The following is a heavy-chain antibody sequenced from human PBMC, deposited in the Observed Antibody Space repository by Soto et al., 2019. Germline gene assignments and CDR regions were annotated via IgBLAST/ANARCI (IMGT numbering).Heavy chain of an antibody. CDR1: GFTFRNYD. J-gene: IGHJ6*02. Sequence: EVQLVESGGGLVQPGGSLRLSCEASGFTFRNYDMHWVRQGTGKGLEWVSGISAAGDPDYADSVEGRFTISRENAQNSFFLQMNSLRGGDTAVYYCARTDRDFYGLEVWGQGTRVIVS. CDR3: ARTDRDFYGLEV. CDR2: ISAAGDP. V-gene: IGHV3-13*05.